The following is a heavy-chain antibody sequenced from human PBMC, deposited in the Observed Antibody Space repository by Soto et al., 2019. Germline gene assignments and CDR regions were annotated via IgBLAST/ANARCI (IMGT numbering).Heavy chain of an antibody. D-gene: IGHD2-21*01. CDR1: GYTFTNYG. V-gene: IGHV1-18*01. CDR3: ARDVIERLPLSLSGDY. CDR2: ISPYNGNT. J-gene: IGHJ4*02. Sequence: ASVKVSCKASGYTFTNYGISWVRQAPGQGLEWVGWISPYNGNTRYAQKLQGRVTMTTDTSTSTAYMELRSLRSDDTAVYYCARDVIERLPLSLSGDYWGQGTLVTVSS.